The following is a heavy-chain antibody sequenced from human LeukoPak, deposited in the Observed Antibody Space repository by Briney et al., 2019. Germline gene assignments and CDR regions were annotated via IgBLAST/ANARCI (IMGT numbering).Heavy chain of an antibody. V-gene: IGHV3-7*01. CDR3: VAGGGDF. J-gene: IGHJ4*02. CDR1: GFTFSNYW. D-gene: IGHD3-16*01. Sequence: GGSLRLSCAASGFTFSNYWMNWVRQAPGKGLEWLAFITQDAGDTSYVDSVKGRSTISRYDAKNSVYLQMSSLRAEDTALYYCVAGGGDFWGQGTLVTVSS. CDR2: ITQDAGDT.